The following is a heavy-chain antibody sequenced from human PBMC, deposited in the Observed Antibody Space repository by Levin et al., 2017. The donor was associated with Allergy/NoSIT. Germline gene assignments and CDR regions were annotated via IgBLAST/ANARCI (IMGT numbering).Heavy chain of an antibody. D-gene: IGHD3-10*01. CDR3: ARIVGSGSGSYYVGWFDP. CDR1: GFTFSDYY. Sequence: GGSLRLSCAASGFTFSDYYMSWIRQAPGKGLEWVSYISSSSSYTNYADSVKGRFTISRDNAKNSLYLQMNSLRAEDTAVYYCARIVGSGSGSYYVGWFDPWGQGTLVTVSS. J-gene: IGHJ5*02. V-gene: IGHV3-11*03. CDR2: ISSSSSYT.